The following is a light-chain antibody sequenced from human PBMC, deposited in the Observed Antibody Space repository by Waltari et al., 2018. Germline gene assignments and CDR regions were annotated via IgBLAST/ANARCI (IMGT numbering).Light chain of an antibody. CDR3: QSTDSTTTYRV. Sequence: SYALTPPPSVSVSPGQTATHTCSGDALPQQYAYRYQQKPGQAPVVLIYKDTERPSGIHERFSGSTAGTTVTLTISGVQAEDEADYYCQSTDSTTTYRVFGSGTKVTVL. V-gene: IGLV3-25*03. J-gene: IGLJ1*01. CDR1: ALPQQY. CDR2: KDT.